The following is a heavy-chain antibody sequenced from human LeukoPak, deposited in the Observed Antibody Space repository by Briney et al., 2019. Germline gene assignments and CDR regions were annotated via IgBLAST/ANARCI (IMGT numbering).Heavy chain of an antibody. J-gene: IGHJ4*02. Sequence: GGSLRLSCAASGFTFSSYAMSWVRQAPGKGLEWVSAISGSGGSTYYADSVKGRFTISRDNSKNTLYLQMNSLRAEDTAVYYCAKDQNAMITPTYYFDNWGQGTLVTVSS. D-gene: IGHD3-16*01. CDR2: ISGSGGST. V-gene: IGHV3-23*01. CDR3: AKDQNAMITPTYYFDN. CDR1: GFTFSSYA.